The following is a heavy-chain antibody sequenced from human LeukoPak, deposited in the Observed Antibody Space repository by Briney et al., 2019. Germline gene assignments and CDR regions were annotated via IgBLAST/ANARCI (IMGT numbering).Heavy chain of an antibody. D-gene: IGHD1-26*01. V-gene: IGHV1-46*01. Sequence: ASVKVSCKASGYTFTSYYMHWVRQAPGQGLEWMGTINPSGGSTSYAQKFQGRVTMTRDTSTSTVYMELSSLRSEDTAVYYCASSFGWELTLDAFDIWGQGTMVTVSS. J-gene: IGHJ3*02. CDR1: GYTFTSYY. CDR3: ASSFGWELTLDAFDI. CDR2: INPSGGST.